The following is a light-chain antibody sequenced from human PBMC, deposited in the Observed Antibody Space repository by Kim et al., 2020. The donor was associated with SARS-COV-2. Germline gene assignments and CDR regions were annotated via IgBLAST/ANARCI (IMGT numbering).Light chain of an antibody. V-gene: IGLV3-21*02. CDR2: DDS. J-gene: IGLJ3*02. CDR3: QVWDGSRDHWV. Sequence: SGETAMITCGGDKIGSINVHGYLQRPGQAPVLGISDDSDRPSGLPERLSGSNSGNTATLTINRVEAGDEADYYCQVWDGSRDHWVFGGGTQLTVL. CDR1: KIGSIN.